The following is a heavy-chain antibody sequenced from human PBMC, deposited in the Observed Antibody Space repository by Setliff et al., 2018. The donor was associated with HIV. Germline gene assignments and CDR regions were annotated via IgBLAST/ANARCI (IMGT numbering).Heavy chain of an antibody. V-gene: IGHV4-59*08. Sequence: SETLSLTCTVSGGSIRGYYWSWLRQPPGKGLEWIGYVFYTGSTTYSPSLKSRLTISVDTSQHQFSLKPTSVTAADTAVYYCARQVPIPGVAVTPIDFWGQGILVTVSS. D-gene: IGHD3-22*01. CDR3: ARQVPIPGVAVTPIDF. J-gene: IGHJ4*02. CDR2: VFYTGST. CDR1: GGSIRGYY.